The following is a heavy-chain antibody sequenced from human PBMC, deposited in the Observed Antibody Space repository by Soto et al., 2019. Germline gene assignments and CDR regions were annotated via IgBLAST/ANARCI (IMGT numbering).Heavy chain of an antibody. CDR3: ARTYYYDSTGYYRTFDY. Sequence: PGGSLRLSCAASGFTFGRYAMSWVRLAPGKGLEWVSVAGPSGSSTFYADSVRGRFTISRDNVENTLYLQMNSLRVADTALYFCARTYYYDSTGYYRTFDYWGQGTLVTVSS. J-gene: IGHJ4*02. CDR1: GFTFGRYA. V-gene: IGHV3-23*01. CDR2: AGPSGSST. D-gene: IGHD3-22*01.